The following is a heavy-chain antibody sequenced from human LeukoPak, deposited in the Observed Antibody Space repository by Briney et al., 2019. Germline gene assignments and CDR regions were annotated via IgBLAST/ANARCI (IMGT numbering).Heavy chain of an antibody. CDR3: ARGDGSRLDY. D-gene: IGHD2-15*01. J-gene: IGHJ4*02. V-gene: IGHV3-33*01. Sequence: PGRSLRLSCAASGFTFSSYGMHWVRRAPGKGLEWVAVIWYDGSNKYYADSVKGRFTISRDNSKNTLYLQMNSLRAEDTAVYYCARGDGSRLDYWGRGTLVTVSS. CDR1: GFTFSSYG. CDR2: IWYDGSNK.